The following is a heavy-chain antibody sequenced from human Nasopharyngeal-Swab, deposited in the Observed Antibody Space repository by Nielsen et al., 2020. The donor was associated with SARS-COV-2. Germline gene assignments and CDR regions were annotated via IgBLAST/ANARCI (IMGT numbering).Heavy chain of an antibody. Sequence: GGSLRLSCAASGFTFSRYTMHWVRQAPGKGLEWVAVISYDGSNKYYADSVKGRFTISRDISKNTLYLQMNSLRAEDTAEFYCASTPLDSSGYYYAFHYWGRGTLVTVSS. D-gene: IGHD3-22*01. V-gene: IGHV3-30-3*01. CDR3: ASTPLDSSGYYYAFHY. J-gene: IGHJ4*02. CDR1: GFTFSRYT. CDR2: ISYDGSNK.